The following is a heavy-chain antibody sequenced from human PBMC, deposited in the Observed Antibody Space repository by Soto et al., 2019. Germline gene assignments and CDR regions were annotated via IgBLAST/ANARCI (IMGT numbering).Heavy chain of an antibody. CDR2: IYATGTT. J-gene: IGHJ6*02. V-gene: IGHV4-4*07. CDR3: ARGYSSSSVWSYGMDV. D-gene: IGHD6-6*01. CDR1: GASISGYY. Sequence: SETLSLTCTVSGASISGYYWSWIRKSAGKGLEWIGRIYATGTTDYNPSLKSRVMMSVDTSKKQFSLKLSSVTAADTAVYYCARGYSSSSVWSYGMDVWGQGTTVTVS.